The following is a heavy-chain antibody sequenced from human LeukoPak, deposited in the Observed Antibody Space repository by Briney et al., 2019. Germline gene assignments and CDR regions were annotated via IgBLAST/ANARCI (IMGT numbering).Heavy chain of an antibody. CDR3: ARSDGSSSWDHDY. V-gene: IGHV4-39*01. CDR2: IYYSGST. CDR1: GGSISSSSYY. J-gene: IGHJ4*02. Sequence: SETLSLTCTVSGGSISSSSYYWGWIRQPPGKGLEWIGSIYYSGSTYYNPSLKSRVTISVDTSKNQFSLKLSSVTAADTAVHYCARSDGSSSWDHDYWGQGTLVTVSS. D-gene: IGHD6-6*01.